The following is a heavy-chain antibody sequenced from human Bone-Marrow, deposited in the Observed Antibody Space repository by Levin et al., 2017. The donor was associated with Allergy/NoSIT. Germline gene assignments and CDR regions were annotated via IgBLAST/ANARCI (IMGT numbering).Heavy chain of an antibody. CDR2: IYYTGMT. Sequence: SETLSLTCAVSGGSVSISNYYWGWIRQSPGKGPVWIGSIYYTGMTYYNPSLESRVTMSVDTSKNQFSLRLTSVTAADTAVYYCARVMTVVSWYRAFFDSWGQGNLVTVSA. CDR1: GGSVSISNYY. J-gene: IGHJ4*02. D-gene: IGHD6-13*01. V-gene: IGHV4-39*07. CDR3: ARVMTVVSWYRAFFDS.